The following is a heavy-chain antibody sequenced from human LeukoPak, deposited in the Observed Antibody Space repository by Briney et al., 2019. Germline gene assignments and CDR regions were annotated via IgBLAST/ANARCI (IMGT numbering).Heavy chain of an antibody. CDR3: ARDRSGITMIVVVPARREDAFDI. D-gene: IGHD3-22*01. V-gene: IGHV3-30*04. CDR2: ISYDGSNK. CDR1: GFTFSSYA. Sequence: PGGSLRLSCAASGFTFSSYAMHWVRQAPGKGLEWMAVISYDGSNKYYADSVRGRFTISRDNSKNTLYLQMNSLRAEDTAVYYCARDRSGITMIVVVPARREDAFDIWGQGTMVTVSS. J-gene: IGHJ3*02.